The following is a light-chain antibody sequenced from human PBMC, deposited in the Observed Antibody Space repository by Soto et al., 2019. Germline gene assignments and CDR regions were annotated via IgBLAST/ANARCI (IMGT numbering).Light chain of an antibody. CDR3: QHYGSSLWT. J-gene: IGKJ1*01. Sequence: EIWLTQSPGTLSFSPGERATLSCRASPSVSSSYLAWYQQKPGQAPRLLIYGASSRATGIPDRFSGSGSGTDFTLTISRLEPEDFAGYYCQHYGSSLWTFGQGTKVDIK. CDR1: PSVSSSY. CDR2: GAS. V-gene: IGKV3-20*01.